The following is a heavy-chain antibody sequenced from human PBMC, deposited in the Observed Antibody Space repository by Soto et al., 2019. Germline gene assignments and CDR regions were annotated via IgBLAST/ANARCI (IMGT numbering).Heavy chain of an antibody. CDR3: ARGGYSGSYYVYDYYGMDV. CDR1: GGTFNTYA. D-gene: IGHD1-26*01. V-gene: IGHV1-69*13. J-gene: IGHJ6*02. Sequence: ASVKVSCKASGGTFNTYAIHWVRQAPGQGLEWMGGIIPVFGTSNYAQKFQGRVTITADESTTTGYMELSSLRSEDTAVYYCARGGYSGSYYVYDYYGMDVWGQGTTVTVSS. CDR2: IIPVFGTS.